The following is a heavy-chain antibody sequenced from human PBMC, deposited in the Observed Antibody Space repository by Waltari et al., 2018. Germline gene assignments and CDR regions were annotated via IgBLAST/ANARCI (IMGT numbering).Heavy chain of an antibody. CDR3: ARRGGDDDDRDG. Sequence: QLQLQESGPRLVKPSETLSLPCTVSGGSISHSSYYWAWLRQPPGKGREGGGRSEESGSTYDNPARKRRGTRAVDTSKNQGARKLSSGTAADTAGEDGARRGGDDDDRDGGGKGTTGT. CDR1: GGSISHSSYY. D-gene: IGHD3-16*01. J-gene: IGHJ6*03. CDR2: SEESGST. V-gene: IGHV4-39*01.